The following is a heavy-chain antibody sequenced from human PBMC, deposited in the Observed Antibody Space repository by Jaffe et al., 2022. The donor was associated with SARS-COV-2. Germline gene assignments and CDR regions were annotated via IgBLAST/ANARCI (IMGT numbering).Heavy chain of an antibody. CDR2: IYWDDDK. Sequence: QITLKESGPTLVKPTQTLTLTCTLSGFSLNTSAVGVGWIRQPPGKALEWLALIYWDDDKVYSPSLKSRLTITKDTSKNQVVLTMTNMDPVDTATYFCAHRRGKEQWPRYHFYMDVWGKGTTVTVSS. CDR1: GFSLNTSAVG. D-gene: IGHD6-19*01. J-gene: IGHJ6*03. CDR3: AHRRGKEQWPRYHFYMDV. V-gene: IGHV2-5*02.